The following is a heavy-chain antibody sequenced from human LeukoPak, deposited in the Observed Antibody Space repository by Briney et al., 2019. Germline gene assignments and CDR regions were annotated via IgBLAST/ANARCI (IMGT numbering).Heavy chain of an antibody. V-gene: IGHV1-69*13. J-gene: IGHJ5*02. CDR2: IIPIFGTA. Sequence: GASVKVSCKASGGTFSSYAISWVRQAPGQGLEWMGGIIPIFGTANYAQKFQGRVTITADESTSTAYMELSSLRSEDTAVYYCTSSYDFSAWFDPWGQGTLVTVSS. CDR3: TSSYDFSAWFDP. D-gene: IGHD3-3*01. CDR1: GGTFSSYA.